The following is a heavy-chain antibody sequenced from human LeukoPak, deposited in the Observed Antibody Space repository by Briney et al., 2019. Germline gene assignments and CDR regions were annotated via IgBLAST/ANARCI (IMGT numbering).Heavy chain of an antibody. CDR2: IYNSGGT. D-gene: IGHD3-22*01. Sequence: GGSLRLSCAASGFTVSSKYMSWVRQAPGKGLEWLSVIYNSGGTYYADSVKGRFTISRDNSKNTLYLQMNSLRVEDTAMYFCARDCSASSSDYYPLGYWGQGTLVTVSS. J-gene: IGHJ4*02. V-gene: IGHV3-66*01. CDR3: ARDCSASSSDYYPLGY. CDR1: GFTVSSKY.